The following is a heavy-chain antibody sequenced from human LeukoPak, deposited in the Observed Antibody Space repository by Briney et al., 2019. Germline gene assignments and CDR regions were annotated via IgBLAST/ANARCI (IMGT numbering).Heavy chain of an antibody. J-gene: IGHJ6*03. CDR3: ARGHGSGGSPTYYYYYMDV. V-gene: IGHV4-34*01. D-gene: IGHD2-15*01. CDR1: GGSFSGYY. Sequence: PSETLSLTCAVYGGSFSGYYWSWIRQPPGKGLEWIGEINHSGSTNYNPSLKSRVTISVDTSKNQFSLKLSSVTAADTAVYYCARGHGSGGSPTYYYYYMDVWGKGTTVTASS. CDR2: INHSGST.